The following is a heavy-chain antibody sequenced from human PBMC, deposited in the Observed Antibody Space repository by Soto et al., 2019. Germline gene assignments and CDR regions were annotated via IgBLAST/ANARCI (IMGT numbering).Heavy chain of an antibody. J-gene: IGHJ6*02. V-gene: IGHV3-30*18. CDR3: AKARGANNWANYYGLDV. CDR2: ITYEGSNK. D-gene: IGHD1-1*01. Sequence: ESGGGVVQPGRSLRLSCAASGFIFANYGMHWVRQAPGKGLEWVALITYEGSNKYYVDAVKGRFTISRDNAKNMVSLQMDSLRAEDTAVYYCAKARGANNWANYYGLDVWGQGTTVTVSS. CDR1: GFIFANYG.